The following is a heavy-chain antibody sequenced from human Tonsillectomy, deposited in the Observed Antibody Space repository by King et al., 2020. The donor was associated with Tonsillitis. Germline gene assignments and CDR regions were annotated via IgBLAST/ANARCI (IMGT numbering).Heavy chain of an antibody. J-gene: IGHJ4*02. CDR3: AKDLPAYSSGWCADFDY. CDR2: ISGSGGST. CDR1: GFTFNYYT. Sequence: VQLVESGGGLVQPGGSLRLSCAASGFTFNYYTMTWVRQAPGQGLDWVSGISGSGGSTYYADSVKGRFTISRDNSKNMMYLQMNSLRTEDTAVYYCAKDLPAYSSGWCADFDYWGQGTLVTVSS. V-gene: IGHV3-23*04. D-gene: IGHD6-19*01.